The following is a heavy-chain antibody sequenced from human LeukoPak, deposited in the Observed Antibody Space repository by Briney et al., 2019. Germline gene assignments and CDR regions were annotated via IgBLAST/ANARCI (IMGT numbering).Heavy chain of an antibody. CDR2: IWTIDNIT. CDR3: AVNNGLGYNSKLDD. Sequence: PGGSLRLSCVDSGITFSNYGMSWVRQAPGKGLEWVAGIWTIDNITHHADSVKGPFTTSTETSQKTLSMQMVSLRAEDTALYYSAVNNGLGYNSKLDDWGKGTLV. CDR1: GITFSNYG. V-gene: IGHV3-23*05. D-gene: IGHD1-1*01. J-gene: IGHJ4*02.